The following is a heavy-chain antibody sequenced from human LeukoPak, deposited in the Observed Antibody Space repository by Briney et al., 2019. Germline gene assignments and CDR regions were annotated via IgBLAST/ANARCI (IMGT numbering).Heavy chain of an antibody. Sequence: SSETLSLTCTVSGGSISSYYWSWIRQPPGKGLEWIGYIYYSGSTNYNPSLKSRVTISVDTSKNQFSLKLSSVTAADTAVYYCASLGPRNGASTRLTYGSGSYLRYYYYMDVWGKGTTVTVSS. V-gene: IGHV4-59*12. CDR2: IYYSGST. CDR3: ASLGPRNGASTRLTYGSGSYLRYYYYMDV. J-gene: IGHJ6*03. CDR1: GGSISSYY. D-gene: IGHD3-10*01.